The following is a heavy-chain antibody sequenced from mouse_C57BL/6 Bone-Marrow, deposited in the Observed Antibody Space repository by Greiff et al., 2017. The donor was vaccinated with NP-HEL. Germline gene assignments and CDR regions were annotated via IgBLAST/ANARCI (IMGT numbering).Heavy chain of an antibody. CDR2: IYPRSGNT. CDR3: ARSYYRKYVSPYYSAMDY. CDR1: GYTFTSYG. Sequence: QVQLQQSGAELARPGASVKLSCKASGYTFTSYGISWVKQRTGQGLEWIGEIYPRSGNTYYNEKFKGKATLTADKSSSTAYMELRSLTSEDTAVYFSARSYYRKYVSPYYSAMDYWGQGTSVTVSP. D-gene: IGHD2-5*01. J-gene: IGHJ4*01. V-gene: IGHV1-81*01.